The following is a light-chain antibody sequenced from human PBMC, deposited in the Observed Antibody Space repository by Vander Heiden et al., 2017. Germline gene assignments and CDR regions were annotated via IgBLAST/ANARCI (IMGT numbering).Light chain of an antibody. V-gene: IGLV1-51*02. CDR1: SSNIENNF. J-gene: IGLJ2*01. CDR2: ENT. CDR3: STWDSGLSAEV. Sequence: PSVSVAPGQKVTISCSGSSSNIENNFVSWYQQFPGIAPKLLIYENTKRPSGIPDRFSASKSGTSATLGITGLQTGDEASYYCSTWDSGLSAEVFGGGTKLTVL.